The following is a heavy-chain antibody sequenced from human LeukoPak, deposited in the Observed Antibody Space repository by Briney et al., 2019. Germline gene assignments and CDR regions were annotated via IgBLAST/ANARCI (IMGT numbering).Heavy chain of an antibody. D-gene: IGHD6-13*01. CDR2: INPSGGST. CDR3: ARGETGGYSSS. CDR1: GYTFTSYY. V-gene: IGHV1-46*01. Sequence: GASVKVSCKASGYTFTSYYMHWVRQAPGQGLEWMGIINPSGGSTSYAQKFQGRVTMTRDTSISTAYMELSRLRSDDTAVYYCARGETGGYSSSWGQGTLVTVSS. J-gene: IGHJ4*02.